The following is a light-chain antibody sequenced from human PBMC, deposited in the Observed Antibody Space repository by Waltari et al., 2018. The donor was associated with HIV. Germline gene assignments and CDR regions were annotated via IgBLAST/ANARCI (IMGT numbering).Light chain of an antibody. CDR2: DVS. CDR1: QDIRNY. V-gene: IGKV1-33*01. Sequence: DIQMTQSPSSLSASVGERVTITCQASQDIRNYFNWYQQKPGKAPKVLIYDVSNLETGVPSRFSGSGSETDFTFTISCLQPEDIGTYYCQHYDNLSRITFGPGTKVAIK. CDR3: QHYDNLSRIT. J-gene: IGKJ3*01.